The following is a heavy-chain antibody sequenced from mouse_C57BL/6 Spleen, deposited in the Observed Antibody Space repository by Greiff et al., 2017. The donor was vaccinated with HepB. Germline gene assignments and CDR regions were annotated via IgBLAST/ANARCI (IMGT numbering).Heavy chain of an antibody. CDR3: ARHAYYSNYGAMDY. V-gene: IGHV2-6-1*01. CDR1: GFSLTSYG. CDR2: IWSDGST. D-gene: IGHD2-5*01. Sequence: QVHVKQSGPGLVAPSQSLSITCTVSGFSLTSYGVHWVRQPPGKGLEWLVVIWSDGSTTYNSALKSRLSISKDNSKSQVFLKMNSLQTDDTAMYYCARHAYYSNYGAMDYWGQGTSVTVSS. J-gene: IGHJ4*01.